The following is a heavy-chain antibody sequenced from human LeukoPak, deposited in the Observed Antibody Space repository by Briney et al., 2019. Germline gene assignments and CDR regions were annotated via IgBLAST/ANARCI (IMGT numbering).Heavy chain of an antibody. Sequence: GASVKVSRKASGYTFTNNAINWVRQAPGQGLEWMGWINPNSGGTNYAQKFQGWVTMTRDTSISTAYMELSRLRSDDTAVYYCARGMVDYYDSSGYVDAFDIWGQGTMVTVSS. CDR1: GYTFTNNA. CDR3: ARGMVDYYDSSGYVDAFDI. D-gene: IGHD3-22*01. J-gene: IGHJ3*02. V-gene: IGHV1-2*04. CDR2: INPNSGGT.